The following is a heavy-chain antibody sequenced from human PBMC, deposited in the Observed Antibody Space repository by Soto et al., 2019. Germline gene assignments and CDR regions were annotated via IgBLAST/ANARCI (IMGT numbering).Heavy chain of an antibody. J-gene: IGHJ4*02. CDR3: ARGGLSTRTFDY. V-gene: IGHV5-51*01. CDR2: IYPSHSDT. D-gene: IGHD2-15*01. CDR1: GYNFAGYW. Sequence: GESLKISCKGSGYNFAGYWIAWVRQTPGKGLELMGIIYPSHSDTRYRPSCQGQVTIPSDKSISSANLQWSSLRASDTAMYYCARGGLSTRTFDYWGQGTPGTVSS.